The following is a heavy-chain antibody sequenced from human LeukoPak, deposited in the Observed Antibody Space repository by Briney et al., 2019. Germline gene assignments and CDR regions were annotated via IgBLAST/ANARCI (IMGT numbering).Heavy chain of an antibody. D-gene: IGHD1-26*01. CDR2: VNLQGST. Sequence: SETLSLTCGVSGGSISNTNWWTWVRQPPGKGLEWIGEVNLQGSTNYNPSLKSRVAISVDKSENHISLKLTSVTAADTAVYYCARGAGEWEFEYFQHWGQGTLVTVSS. V-gene: IGHV4-4*02. CDR1: GGSISNTNW. J-gene: IGHJ1*01. CDR3: ARGAGEWEFEYFQH.